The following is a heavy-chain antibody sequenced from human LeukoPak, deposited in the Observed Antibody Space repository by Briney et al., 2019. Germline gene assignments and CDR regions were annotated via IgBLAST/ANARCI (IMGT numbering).Heavy chain of an antibody. J-gene: IGHJ4*02. V-gene: IGHV3-23*01. D-gene: IGHD6-6*01. CDR2: ISGSGGST. Sequence: LTGGSPRLSCAASGFTFSSYAMSWVRQAPGKGLEWVSAISGSGGSTYYADSVKGRFSISRDNSKNTLYVQINSLRAEDTAVYYCAKDLRSSSSRGGFDYWGQGTLVTVSS. CDR1: GFTFSSYA. CDR3: AKDLRSSSSRGGFDY.